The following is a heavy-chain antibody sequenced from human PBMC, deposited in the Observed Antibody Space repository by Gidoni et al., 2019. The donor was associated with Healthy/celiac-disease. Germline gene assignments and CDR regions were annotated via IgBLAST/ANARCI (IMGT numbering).Heavy chain of an antibody. CDR2: ISSSSSYI. J-gene: IGHJ3*02. V-gene: IGHV3-21*01. CDR3: ARDLRVGYSNFEAFDI. D-gene: IGHD4-4*01. Sequence: EVQLVESGGGLVKPGGSLRISCAASGFTFSSYSMNWVRQAPGKGLEWVSSISSSSSYIYYADSVKGRFTISRDNAKNSLYLQMNSLRAEDTAVYYCARDLRVGYSNFEAFDIWGQGTMVTVSS. CDR1: GFTFSSYS.